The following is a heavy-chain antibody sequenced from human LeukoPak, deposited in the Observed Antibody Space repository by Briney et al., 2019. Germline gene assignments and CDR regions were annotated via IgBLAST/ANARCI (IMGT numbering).Heavy chain of an antibody. J-gene: IGHJ4*02. V-gene: IGHV1-46*01. Sequence: GASVKVSCKASGYTFTSYYMHWVRQAPGQGLEWMGIINPSGGSTSYAQKFQGRVTMTRDTSTSTVYIELSSLRSEDTAVYYCARDRDNYYDSSGFNYFDYWGQGTLVTVSS. CDR3: ARDRDNYYDSSGFNYFDY. CDR1: GYTFTSYY. D-gene: IGHD3-22*01. CDR2: INPSGGST.